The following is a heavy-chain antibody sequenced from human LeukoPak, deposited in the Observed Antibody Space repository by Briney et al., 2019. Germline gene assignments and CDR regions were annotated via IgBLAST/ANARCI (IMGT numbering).Heavy chain of an antibody. V-gene: IGHV4-34*01. J-gene: IGHJ4*02. Sequence: KPSETLSLTCGVYGVSFSGYYWSWIRQSPGKGLEWIGEINHSGRINYNPSLKSRVAMSVDTSNNRLSLKLKSVTAADTAVYYRARSNWYYDSEGGLYHLDYWGQGTLVTVST. D-gene: IGHD3-22*01. CDR1: GVSFSGYY. CDR3: ARSNWYYDSEGGLYHLDY. CDR2: INHSGRI.